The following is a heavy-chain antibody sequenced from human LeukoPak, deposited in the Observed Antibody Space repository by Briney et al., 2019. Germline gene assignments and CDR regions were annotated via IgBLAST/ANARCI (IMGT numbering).Heavy chain of an antibody. V-gene: IGHV5-51*01. J-gene: IGHJ4*02. D-gene: IGHD4-17*01. CDR2: IYPGDSDT. Sequence: GESLKISCKGSGYSFSSYWIGWVRQMPGNGLEWMGIIYPGDSDTRYSPSFQGQVTISADKSISTAYLQWNSLKASDTAMYYCARQDGDYDIDYWGQGTLVTVSS. CDR1: GYSFSSYW. CDR3: ARQDGDYDIDY.